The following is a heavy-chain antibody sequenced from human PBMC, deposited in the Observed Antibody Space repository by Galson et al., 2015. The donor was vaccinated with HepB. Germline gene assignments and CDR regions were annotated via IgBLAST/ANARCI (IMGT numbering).Heavy chain of an antibody. V-gene: IGHV1-46*03. CDR3: ARDSGYSGSFGHAFDI. J-gene: IGHJ3*02. Sequence: SVKVSCKASGYTFTSYYMHWVRQAPGQGLEWMGIINPSGGSTSYAQKFQGRVTMTRDTSTSTVYMELSSLRSEDTAVYYCARDSGYSGSFGHAFDIWGQGTMVTVSS. D-gene: IGHD5-12*01. CDR1: GYTFTSYY. CDR2: INPSGGST.